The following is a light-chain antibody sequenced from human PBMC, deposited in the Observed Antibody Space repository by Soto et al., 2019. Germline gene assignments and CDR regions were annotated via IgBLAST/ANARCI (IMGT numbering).Light chain of an antibody. J-gene: IGLJ3*02. Sequence: QSVLTQPPSVSGAPGQRVTISCTGCSSNIGAGYDVHWYQQLPGTAPKLLIYGNSNRPSGVPDRFSGSKSGTSASLAITGLQAEDEADSYCQSYDSSLSGSVFGGGTKLTVL. CDR3: QSYDSSLSGSV. CDR2: GNS. V-gene: IGLV1-40*01. CDR1: SSNIGAGYD.